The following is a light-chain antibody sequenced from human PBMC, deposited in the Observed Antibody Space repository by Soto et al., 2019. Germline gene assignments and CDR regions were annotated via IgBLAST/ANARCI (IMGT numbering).Light chain of an antibody. V-gene: IGKV1-17*01. CDR3: LQHNSYART. CDR1: QGIRHD. CDR2: AAS. J-gene: IGKJ1*01. Sequence: DIQMTQSPSSLSASVGDRVTITCRASQGIRHDVGGYQQKPGKAPKRLIYAASSLQSGVPSRCSGSGSGTEFTLTISSLQPEDFATYYGLQHNSYARTFGQWTKVEIK.